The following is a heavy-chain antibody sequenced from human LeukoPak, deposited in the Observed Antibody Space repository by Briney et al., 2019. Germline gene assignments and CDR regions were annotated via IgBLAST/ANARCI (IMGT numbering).Heavy chain of an antibody. D-gene: IGHD3-16*02. V-gene: IGHV1-24*01. CDR2: FDPEDGET. J-gene: IGHJ4*02. CDR1: GYTLTELS. CDR3: ATELRLGELSHFDY. Sequence: VASVKVSCKFSGYTLTELSMHWVRQAPGKGLEWMGGFDPEDGETIYAQKFQGRVTMTEDTSTDTAYMELSSLRSEDTAVYYCATELRLGELSHFDYWGQGTLVTVSS.